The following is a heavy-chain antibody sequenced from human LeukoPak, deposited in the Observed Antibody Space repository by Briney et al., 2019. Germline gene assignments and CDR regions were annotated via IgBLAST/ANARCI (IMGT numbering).Heavy chain of an antibody. D-gene: IGHD4-17*01. Sequence: ASVKVSCKASGYTFTGYYMHWVRQAPGQGLEWMGWINPNSGGTNYAQKFQGRVTMTRDTSISTAYMELRSLRSDDTAVYYCARDAYTTVTAMDVWGKGTTVIVSS. CDR3: ARDAYTTVTAMDV. V-gene: IGHV1-2*02. CDR1: GYTFTGYY. J-gene: IGHJ6*03. CDR2: INPNSGGT.